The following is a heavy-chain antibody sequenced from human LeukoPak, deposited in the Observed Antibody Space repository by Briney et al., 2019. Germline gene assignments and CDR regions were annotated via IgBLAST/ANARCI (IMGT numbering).Heavy chain of an antibody. D-gene: IGHD5-24*01. CDR2: ISAYSGNT. V-gene: IGHV1-18*04. CDR3: ARDGVEMATYYYYAMDV. CDR1: GFTFTSYG. J-gene: IGHJ6*02. Sequence: ASVKVSCKASGFTFTSYGFNWVRQAPGQGLEWMGWISAYSGNTNFAQKFQGRDTMTTDTSTSTVYMELRSLRSDDTAVYYCARDGVEMATYYYYAMDVWGQGTTVTVSS.